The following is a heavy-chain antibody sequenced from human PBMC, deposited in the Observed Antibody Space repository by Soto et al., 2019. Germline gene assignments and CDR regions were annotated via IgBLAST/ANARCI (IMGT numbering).Heavy chain of an antibody. Sequence: EVQLVESGGGLVQPGRSLRLSCAASGFTFDDYAMHWVRRVPGKGLEWVSSISWNSNIIGYADSVKGRFTISRDNAKNSLYQQRNSLRPEDTALYYCAKGGPDGFCSGGRCYFDYWGQGTLVTVSS. V-gene: IGHV3-9*01. CDR3: AKGGPDGFCSGGRCYFDY. D-gene: IGHD2-15*01. CDR2: ISWNSNII. CDR1: GFTFDDYA. J-gene: IGHJ4*02.